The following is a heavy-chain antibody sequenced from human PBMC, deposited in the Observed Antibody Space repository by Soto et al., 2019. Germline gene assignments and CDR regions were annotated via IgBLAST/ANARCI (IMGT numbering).Heavy chain of an antibody. CDR2: IDPSDSYT. Sequence: PGESLKISCKGSGYSFTSYWISWVRQMPGKGLEWMGRIDPSDSYTNYSPSFQGHVTISADKSISTAYLQWSSLKASDTAMYYCAFWDSGWPHNNDAFDIWGQGTMVTVSS. D-gene: IGHD6-19*01. J-gene: IGHJ3*02. V-gene: IGHV5-10-1*01. CDR3: AFWDSGWPHNNDAFDI. CDR1: GYSFTSYW.